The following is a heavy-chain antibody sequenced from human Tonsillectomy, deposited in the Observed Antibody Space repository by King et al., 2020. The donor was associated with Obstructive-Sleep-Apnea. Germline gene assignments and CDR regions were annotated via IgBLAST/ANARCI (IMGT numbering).Heavy chain of an antibody. Sequence: VQLVESGGGLVQPGGSPRLSCAASGCTFSNYAMSWVRQAPGKGLEWASAIRGSGVSTYYPDPVKYRSTISRDISNNALSLQMNNVRAEDTALYYCAKVSYYDFWSGYPCSFDYWGQGTLVTVSS. J-gene: IGHJ4*02. CDR3: AKVSYYDFWSGYPCSFDY. CDR2: IRGSGVST. D-gene: IGHD3-3*01. CDR1: GCTFSNYA. V-gene: IGHV3-23*04.